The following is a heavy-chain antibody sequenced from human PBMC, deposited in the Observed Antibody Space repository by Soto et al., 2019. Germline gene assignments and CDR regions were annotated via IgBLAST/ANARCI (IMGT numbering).Heavy chain of an antibody. CDR1: GGSISSYY. V-gene: IGHV4-4*07. Sequence: QVQLQESGPGLVKPSETLSLTCTVSGGSISSYYWSWIRQPAGKGLEWIGRIYTSGSTNYNPSLKSRVNISVDTSKNLFSLKVSAVTAADTAVYYCARDRYLGSGWYADGHYYYGMDVWGQGTTVTVSS. D-gene: IGHD6-19*01. CDR2: IYTSGST. J-gene: IGHJ6*02. CDR3: ARDRYLGSGWYADGHYYYGMDV.